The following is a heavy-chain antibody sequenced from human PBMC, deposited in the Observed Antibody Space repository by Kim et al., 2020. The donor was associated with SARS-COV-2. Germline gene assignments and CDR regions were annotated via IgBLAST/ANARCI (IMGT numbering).Heavy chain of an antibody. CDR2: IYTSGST. CDR3: ACRFYDSYYYGMDV. V-gene: IGHV4-4*07. CDR1: GGSISSYY. J-gene: IGHJ6*02. D-gene: IGHD5-12*01. Sequence: SETLSLTCTVSGGSISSYYWSWIRQPAGKGLEWIGRIYTSGSTNYNPSLKSRVTMSVDTSKNQFSLKLSSVTAADTAVYYCACRFYDSYYYGMDVWGQGTTVTVSS.